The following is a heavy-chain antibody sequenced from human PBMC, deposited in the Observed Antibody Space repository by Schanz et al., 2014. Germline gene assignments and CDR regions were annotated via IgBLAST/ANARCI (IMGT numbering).Heavy chain of an antibody. CDR3: ARDNRYYLFDY. CDR1: GFTFSTHA. CDR2: ISSKGDMT. D-gene: IGHD3-16*02. Sequence: EVQLAESGGTLVRPGGSLRLSCAASGFTFSTHAMHWVRQAPGKGLEYVSSISSKGDMTFYGNSVKGRFTISRDNSKNTLYLQLGSLSAEDTAVYFCARDNRYYLFDYWGQGALVTVSS. V-gene: IGHV3-64*01. J-gene: IGHJ4*02.